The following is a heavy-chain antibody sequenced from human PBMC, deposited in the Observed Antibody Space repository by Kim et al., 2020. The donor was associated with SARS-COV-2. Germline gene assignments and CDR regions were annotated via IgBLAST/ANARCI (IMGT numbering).Heavy chain of an antibody. J-gene: IGHJ6*01. CDR1: GFTFSSYG. CDR2: ISYDGSNK. CDR3: AKDLWFVESSYYCYGMD. V-gene: IGHV3-30*18. D-gene: IGHD3-10*01. Sequence: GGSLRLSCAASGFTFSSYGMHWVRQAPGKGLEWVAVISYDGSNKYYADSVKGRFTISRDNAKNTLYLQMNSLRAEDTAVYYCAKDLWFVESSYYCYGMD.